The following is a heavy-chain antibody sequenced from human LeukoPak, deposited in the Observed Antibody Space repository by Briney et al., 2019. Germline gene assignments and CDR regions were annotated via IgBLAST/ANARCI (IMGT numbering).Heavy chain of an antibody. CDR3: ARGGYCSSTSCPTNWLDP. V-gene: IGHV3-33*01. CDR1: GFTFSSYG. D-gene: IGHD2-2*01. J-gene: IGHJ5*02. CDR2: IWYDGSNK. Sequence: GGSLRLSCAASGFTFSSYGMHWVRQAPGKGLEWVAVIWYDGSNKYYADSVKGRFTISRDNSKNTLYLQMNSLRAEDTAVYYCARGGYCSSTSCPTNWLDPWGQGTLVTVSS.